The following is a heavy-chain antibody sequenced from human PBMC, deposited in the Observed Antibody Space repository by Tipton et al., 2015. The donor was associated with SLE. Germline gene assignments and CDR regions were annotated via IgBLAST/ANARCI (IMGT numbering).Heavy chain of an antibody. CDR2: ITPVFQTP. J-gene: IGHJ4*02. D-gene: IGHD3-22*01. V-gene: IGHV1-69*05. CDR3: AREGMSAAVNPLDY. CDR1: GSSFNTYT. Sequence: QLVQSGPEVKKPGSSVKVSCKTSGSSFNTYTPNWVRQAPGQGLEWVGGITPVFQTPNYAPKFQGRVSITTDESTSTVFLELTSLRSDDTAVYFCAREGMSAAVNPLDYWGQGTLVTVSS.